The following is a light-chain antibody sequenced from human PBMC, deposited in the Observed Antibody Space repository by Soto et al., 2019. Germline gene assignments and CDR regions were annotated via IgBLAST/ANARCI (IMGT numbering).Light chain of an antibody. CDR3: QQYITSPPMYT. CDR2: GAS. V-gene: IGKV3-20*01. CDR1: QSVTSRY. J-gene: IGKJ2*01. Sequence: ETVLTQSPGTLSLSPGERATLSCRASQSVTSRYLAWYQQKPGQAPRLLIYGASNRATGIPDRFSGSGSGTELTLTISRLEPEDFAVYYCQQYITSPPMYTFSQGTKVEVK.